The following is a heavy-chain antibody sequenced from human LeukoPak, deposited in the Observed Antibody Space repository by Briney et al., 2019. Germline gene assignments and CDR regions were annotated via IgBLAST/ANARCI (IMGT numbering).Heavy chain of an antibody. CDR1: GFTFSSYS. CDR2: ISSSSSTI. V-gene: IGHV3-48*01. CDR3: AKDMGSYWEPYFDY. D-gene: IGHD1-26*01. Sequence: GGSLRLSCAASGFTFSSYSMNWVRQAPGKGLEWVSYISSSSSTIYYADSVKGRFTISRDNSKNTLYLQMNSLRAEDTAVYYCAKDMGSYWEPYFDYWGQGTLVTVSS. J-gene: IGHJ4*02.